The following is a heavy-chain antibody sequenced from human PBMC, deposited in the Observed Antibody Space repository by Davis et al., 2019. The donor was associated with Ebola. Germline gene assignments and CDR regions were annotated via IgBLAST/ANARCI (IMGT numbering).Heavy chain of an antibody. D-gene: IGHD3-10*01. V-gene: IGHV1-18*01. Sequence: AASVKVSCKASGYTFTSYGISWVRQAPGQGLEWMGWISAYNGNTNYAQKLQGRVTMTTDTSTSTAYMELRSLRSDDTAVYYCAREATMVRGGGWFDPWGQGTLVTVSS. CDR2: ISAYNGNT. J-gene: IGHJ5*02. CDR3: AREATMVRGGGWFDP. CDR1: GYTFTSYG.